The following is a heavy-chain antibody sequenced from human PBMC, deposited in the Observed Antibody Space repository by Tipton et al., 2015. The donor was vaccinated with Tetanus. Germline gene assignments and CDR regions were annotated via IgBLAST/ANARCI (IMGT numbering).Heavy chain of an antibody. V-gene: IGHV4-39*01. CDR2: IYYSGSS. CDR1: GGSISSDGAY. D-gene: IGHD4-17*01. J-gene: IGHJ3*01. Sequence: TLSLTCTVSGGSISSDGAYWDWIRQPPGKGLEWIGSIYYSGSSYYNLSLESRVTISLDTSKNRFSLKLTSVTAADAAVYYCARPSTTVTPRAFDVWGQGTMVTVSS. CDR3: ARPSTTVTPRAFDV.